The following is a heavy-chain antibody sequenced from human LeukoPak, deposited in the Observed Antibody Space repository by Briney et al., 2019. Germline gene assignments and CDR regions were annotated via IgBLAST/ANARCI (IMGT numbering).Heavy chain of an antibody. CDR3: ARGSDSGFDP. CDR1: GFTFSSYA. V-gene: IGHV3-74*01. J-gene: IGHJ5*02. D-gene: IGHD3-22*01. CDR2: ITSDGSTT. Sequence: GGSLRLSCAASGFTFSSYAMHWVRQAPGKGLVWVSYITSDGSTTTYADSVKGRFTISRDNAKNTLYLQMNSLRAEDTAVYYCARGSDSGFDPWGQGTLVTVSS.